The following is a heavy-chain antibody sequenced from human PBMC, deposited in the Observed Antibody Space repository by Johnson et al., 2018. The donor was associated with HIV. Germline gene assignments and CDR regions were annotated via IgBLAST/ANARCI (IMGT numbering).Heavy chain of an antibody. CDR1: GFTFSSYG. Sequence: QVQLVESGGGLVQPGGSLRLSCAASGFTFSSYGMHWVRQAPGKGLEWVAFIRYDGSNKYYADSVKGRFTISRDNSKNTLYLQMGSLRAEDMAVYYCARDAVTPIWGQGTMVTVSS. V-gene: IGHV3-30*02. J-gene: IGHJ3*02. CDR3: ARDAVTPI. D-gene: IGHD4-17*01. CDR2: IRYDGSNK.